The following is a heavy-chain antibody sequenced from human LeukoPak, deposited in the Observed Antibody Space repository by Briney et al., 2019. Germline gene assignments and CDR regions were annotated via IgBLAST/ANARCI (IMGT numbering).Heavy chain of an antibody. V-gene: IGHV3-7*03. J-gene: IGHJ4*02. D-gene: IGHD6-19*01. CDR1: GFSFNNAW. Sequence: GGSLRLSCTPSGTASGFSFNNAWMNWVRQAPGKGLEWVANINQDGSETFYVDSVKGRFTISRDNAKNSLYLQMNSLRAEDTAVYYCATLGWYALPDWGQGALVTVSS. CDR3: ATLGWYALPD. CDR2: INQDGSET.